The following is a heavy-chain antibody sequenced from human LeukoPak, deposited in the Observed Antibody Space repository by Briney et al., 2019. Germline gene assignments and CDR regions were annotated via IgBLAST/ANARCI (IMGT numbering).Heavy chain of an antibody. CDR3: ARLPLRSHFDY. V-gene: IGHV4-59*08. CDR2: IYYSGST. J-gene: IGHJ4*02. CDR1: GGSISSYY. Sequence: PSETLSLTCTASGGSISSYYWSWIRQPPGKGLEWIGYIYYSGSTNYNPSLKSRVTISVDTSKNQFSLKLSSVTAADTAVYYCARLPLRSHFDYWGQGTLVTVSS.